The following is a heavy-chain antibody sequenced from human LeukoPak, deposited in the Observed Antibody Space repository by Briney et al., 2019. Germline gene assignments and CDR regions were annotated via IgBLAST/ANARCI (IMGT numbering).Heavy chain of an antibody. V-gene: IGHV3-23*01. Sequence: GGSLRLSCAASGFTFSSYAMSWVRQAPGKGLEWVSAISGSGGSTYYADSVKGRFTISRDNSKNTLYLQMNSLRAEDTAVYYCAKEGTKTYSSGWYPPGYWGQGTLVTVSS. J-gene: IGHJ4*02. D-gene: IGHD6-19*01. CDR1: GFTFSSYA. CDR2: ISGSGGST. CDR3: AKEGTKTYSSGWYPPGY.